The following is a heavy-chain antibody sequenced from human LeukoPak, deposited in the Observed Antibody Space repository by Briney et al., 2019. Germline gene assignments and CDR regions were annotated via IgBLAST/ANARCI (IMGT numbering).Heavy chain of an antibody. CDR1: GGFFSGYY. D-gene: IGHD1-26*01. CDR2: INHSGST. Sequence: KPSETLSLTCAVYGGFFSGYYWSWIRQPPGKGLEWIGEINHSGSTNYNPSLKSRVTISVDTSKNQFSLKLTSVTAADTAVYYCASAVSTWEQFDYWGQGTLVTVSS. V-gene: IGHV4-34*01. CDR3: ASAVSTWEQFDY. J-gene: IGHJ4*02.